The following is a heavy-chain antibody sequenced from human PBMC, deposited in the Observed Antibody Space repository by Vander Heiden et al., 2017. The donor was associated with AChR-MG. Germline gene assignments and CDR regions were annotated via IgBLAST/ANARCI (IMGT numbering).Heavy chain of an antibody. V-gene: IGHV4-39*01. D-gene: IGHD6-13*01. J-gene: IGHJ5*02. CDR1: GGSISSSSYY. CDR2: IFYSGST. CDR3: ARHRSEYSSSPFDP. Sequence: QLQLQESGPGLVKPSETLSLTCTVSGGSISSSSYYWGWIRQPPGKGLEWIGNIFYSGSTYYNPSLKSRVTISVDTSKRQFSLKLSSVTAADTAMYYCARHRSEYSSSPFDPWGQGTLVTVSS.